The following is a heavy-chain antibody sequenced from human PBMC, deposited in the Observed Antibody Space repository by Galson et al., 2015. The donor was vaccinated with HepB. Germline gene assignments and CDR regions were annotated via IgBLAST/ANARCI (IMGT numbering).Heavy chain of an antibody. J-gene: IGHJ4*02. V-gene: IGHV3-30-3*01. Sequence: SLRLSCAASGFTFSSYAMHWVRQAPGKGLEWVAVISYDGSNKYYADSVKGRFTISRDNSKNTLYLQMNSLRAEDTAVYYCAREPYSSSWSPFDYWGQGTLVTVSS. CDR2: ISYDGSNK. CDR3: AREPYSSSWSPFDY. CDR1: GFTFSSYA. D-gene: IGHD6-13*01.